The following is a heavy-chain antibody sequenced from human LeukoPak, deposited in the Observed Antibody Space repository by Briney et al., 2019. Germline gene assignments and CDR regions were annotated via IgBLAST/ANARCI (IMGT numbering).Heavy chain of an antibody. CDR1: GGSISSYY. D-gene: IGHD3-10*01. J-gene: IGHJ4*02. CDR2: IYYSGST. V-gene: IGHV4-59*01. CDR3: ARGHNYGSGSYYND. Sequence: SETLSLTCTVSGGSISSYYWSWIRQPPGKGLEWIGYIYYSGSTNYNPSLKSRVTISVDTSKNQFSLKLSSVTAADTAVYYCARGHNYGSGSYYNDWGQGTLVTVSS.